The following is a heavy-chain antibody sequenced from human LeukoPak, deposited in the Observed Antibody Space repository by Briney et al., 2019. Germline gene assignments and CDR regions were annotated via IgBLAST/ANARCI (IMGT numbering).Heavy chain of an antibody. V-gene: IGHV1-24*01. J-gene: IGHJ4*02. CDR3: ATIAPGDLFDS. CDR1: GSTLTEFF. Sequence: ASVRVSCKVSGSTLTEFFIHWVRQAPGKGLEWMGGFVTEDDETIYAQSFQGRVTMTEDTSTDTAYMELSSLRSEDTAMYYCATIAPGDLFDSWGQGTLVTVSS. D-gene: IGHD7-27*01. CDR2: FVTEDDET.